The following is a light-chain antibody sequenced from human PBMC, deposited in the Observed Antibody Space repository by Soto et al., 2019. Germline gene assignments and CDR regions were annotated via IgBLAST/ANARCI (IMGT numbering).Light chain of an antibody. J-gene: IGKJ3*01. V-gene: IGKV3-11*01. CDR2: DAS. CDR1: QSVSSY. Sequence: EIVLTQSPATLSLSPGERATLSCRASQSVSSYLAWYQQKPGQAPRLLIYDASNMATGIPARFSGSGSGTDFTLTISSLEPEDFAVYYCQLRSNWPSFGPWTKVDIK. CDR3: QLRSNWPS.